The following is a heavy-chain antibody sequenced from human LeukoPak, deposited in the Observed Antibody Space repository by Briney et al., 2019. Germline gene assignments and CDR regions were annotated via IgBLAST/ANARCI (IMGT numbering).Heavy chain of an antibody. CDR2: IWHDGSPK. J-gene: IGHJ3*01. V-gene: IGHV3-33*01. Sequence: GGSLRLSCAVSGIPFSKYGMHWVRQAPGKGLEWVATIWHDGSPKMYADSAKGRFTISRDDPKNMLYLQMNSLRADDTAEYYCVTHYKWDLLVHAFDFWGQGTRVTVSS. CDR3: VTHYKWDLLVHAFDF. D-gene: IGHD1-26*01. CDR1: GIPFSKYG.